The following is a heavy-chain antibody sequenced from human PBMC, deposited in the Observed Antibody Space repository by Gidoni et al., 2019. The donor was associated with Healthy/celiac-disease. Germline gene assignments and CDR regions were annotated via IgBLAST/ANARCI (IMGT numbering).Heavy chain of an antibody. CDR3: ARDYRRYCSSTSCYGDY. D-gene: IGHD2-2*01. CDR1: GFTFSIYG. Sequence: QVQLVESGGGVVQPWRSLRLSCAASGFTFSIYGMHWVRQAPGKGRGWGAVLWYEGRTEYYADSVKGRFTISRDNSKNTLYLQMNSLRAEDTAVYYCARDYRRYCSSTSCYGDYWGQGTLVTVSS. J-gene: IGHJ4*02. V-gene: IGHV3-33*01. CDR2: LWYEGRTE.